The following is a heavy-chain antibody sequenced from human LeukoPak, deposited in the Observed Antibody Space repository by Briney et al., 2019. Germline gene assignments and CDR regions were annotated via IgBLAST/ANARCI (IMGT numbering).Heavy chain of an antibody. CDR2: FYSGGKT. Sequence: GGSLRLSCAASGFTVSSSYMSWVRQAPGKGLEWVSVFYSGGKTYYTDSVKGRFTIPRDNSKNTLYLQMNDLRAEDTAVYYCIRELYNYGMDVWGQGTTVTVSS. V-gene: IGHV3-53*05. J-gene: IGHJ6*02. CDR1: GFTVSSSY. CDR3: IRELYNYGMDV.